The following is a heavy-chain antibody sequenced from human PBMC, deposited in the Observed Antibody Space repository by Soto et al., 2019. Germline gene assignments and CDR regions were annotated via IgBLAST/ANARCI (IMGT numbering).Heavy chain of an antibody. CDR1: GGSISSSSYY. V-gene: IGHV4-39*01. Sequence: QLQLQESGPGLVKPSETLSLTCTVSGGSISSSSYYWGWIRQPPGKGLEWIGSIYYSGSTYYNPSLKSRVTISVDTSKNQFSLKLSSVTAADTAVYYCARHTPGGSGSYRSYYYYYYGMDVWGQGTTVTVSS. J-gene: IGHJ6*02. D-gene: IGHD1-26*01. CDR3: ARHTPGGSGSYRSYYYYYYGMDV. CDR2: IYYSGST.